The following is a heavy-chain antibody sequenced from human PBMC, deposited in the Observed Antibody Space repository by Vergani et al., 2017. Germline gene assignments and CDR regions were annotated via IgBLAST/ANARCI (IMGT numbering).Heavy chain of an antibody. V-gene: IGHV5-51*01. J-gene: IGHJ4*02. CDR2: IHPADSDT. CDR3: ARLYRRDSSGSKYFYY. CDR1: GYSFTNYW. Sequence: EVQLVQSGAEVKKPGESLKISCQISGYSFTNYWIGWVRQMPGKGLEWMGIIHPADSDTRYSPSFQGQVTISVDKSISTAYLQRSSLRASDSAMYYCARLYRRDSSGSKYFYYWGQGTLVTVSS. D-gene: IGHD3-22*01.